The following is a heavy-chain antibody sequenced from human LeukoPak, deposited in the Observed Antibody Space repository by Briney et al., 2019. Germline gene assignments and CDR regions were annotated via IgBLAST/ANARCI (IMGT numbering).Heavy chain of an antibody. CDR3: ATVAGYFDY. V-gene: IGHV3-7*01. J-gene: IGHJ4*02. CDR2: IQKDGSQK. CDR1: EFTFSNYW. Sequence: GGSLRLSCAASEFTFSNYWMSGVRQAPGKGLEWVASIQKDGSQKYYLESVKGRFTISRDNTKNSLYLHMSSLRADDTAVYFCATVAGYFDYWGQGTLVTVSS. D-gene: IGHD2-21*01.